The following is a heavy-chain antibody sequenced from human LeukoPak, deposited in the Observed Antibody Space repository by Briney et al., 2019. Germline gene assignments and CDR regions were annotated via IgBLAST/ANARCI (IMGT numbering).Heavy chain of an antibody. D-gene: IGHD6-19*01. CDR1: GGSISSSTYY. Sequence: SETLSLTCTVSGGSISSSTYYWGWIRQPPGKGLEWIGNIYYSGRTYYNPSLKSRVTISVDTSKNHFSLKLSSVTAADTAVYYCVWGSVWYYFDYWGQGTLVTVSS. V-gene: IGHV4-39*02. J-gene: IGHJ4*02. CDR2: IYYSGRT. CDR3: VWGSVWYYFDY.